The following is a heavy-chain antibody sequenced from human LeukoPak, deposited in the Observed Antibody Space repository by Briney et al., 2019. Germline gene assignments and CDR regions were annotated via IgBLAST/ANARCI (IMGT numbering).Heavy chain of an antibody. CDR2: IYTSGTT. D-gene: IGHD3-10*01. Sequence: SETLSLTCSVSGGSISSTSCYWGWIRQPPGKGLEWIGHIYTSGTTNYNPSLKSRVTMSIDTSKNQFSLKLSSVTAADTAIYYCARDAKYYYGSRTYFFFEYWGQGTLLSVSS. J-gene: IGHJ4*02. V-gene: IGHV4-61*05. CDR1: GGSISSTSCY. CDR3: ARDAKYYYGSRTYFFFEY.